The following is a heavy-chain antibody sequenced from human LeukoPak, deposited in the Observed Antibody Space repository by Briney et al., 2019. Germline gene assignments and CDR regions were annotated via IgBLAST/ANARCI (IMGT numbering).Heavy chain of an antibody. V-gene: IGHV3-9*01. J-gene: IGHJ4*02. D-gene: IGHD1-1*01. CDR3: AKDGKSNWNYPDY. CDR2: ISWNSGSI. Sequence: GGSLRLSCAASGFTFDDYAMHWVRQAPGKGLEWVSGISWNSGSIGYADSVKGRFTISRDNAKNSLYLQMNSLRTEDTALYYCAKDGKSNWNYPDYWGQGTLVTVSS. CDR1: GFTFDDYA.